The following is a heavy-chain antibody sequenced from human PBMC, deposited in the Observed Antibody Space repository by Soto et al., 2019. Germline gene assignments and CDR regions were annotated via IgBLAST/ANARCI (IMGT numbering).Heavy chain of an antibody. D-gene: IGHD3-22*01. CDR3: SRSGSSDHDDAFDI. J-gene: IGHJ3*02. CDR2: IYYSGGT. CDR1: SGSISNYN. V-gene: IGHV4-59*01. Sequence: QVQLQESGPGLVKPSETLSLICIVSSGSISNYNWSWVRQPPGKGLEWMGYIYYSGGTRYNPSLKCRVTISVDTSKNQFSLNLSSVIAADTAVYYCSRSGSSDHDDAFDIWGQGTMVTVSS.